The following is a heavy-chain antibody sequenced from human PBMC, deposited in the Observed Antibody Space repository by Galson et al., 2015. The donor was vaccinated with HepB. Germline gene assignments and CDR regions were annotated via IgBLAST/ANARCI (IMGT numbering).Heavy chain of an antibody. D-gene: IGHD1-7*01. Sequence: SLRLSCAASGFSVSDNFMNWVRQAPGKGLEWVSIIYRDSSDGSTFYADSVKGRFSISRDSSKNTLYLQMDRLRAEDTAMYYCARGKGTELADSVDDGGQGTLVTVSS. CDR3: ARGKGTELADSVDD. CDR1: GFSVSDNF. V-gene: IGHV3-53*01. CDR2: IYRDSSDGST. J-gene: IGHJ4*02.